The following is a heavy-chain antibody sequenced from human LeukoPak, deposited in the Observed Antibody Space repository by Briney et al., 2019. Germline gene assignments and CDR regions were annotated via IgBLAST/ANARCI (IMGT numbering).Heavy chain of an antibody. CDR3: AKHLIAAANNLVADY. V-gene: IGHV3-33*06. Sequence: GTSLRLSCAASGFTFSSYGMHWVRQAPGKGLEWVAVIWYVGNNEYYADSVKGRFTISRDNSKNTLYLQMNSLRAEDTAVYYCAKHLIAAANNLVADYWGQGTLVTVSS. CDR2: IWYVGNNE. D-gene: IGHD6-13*01. CDR1: GFTFSSYG. J-gene: IGHJ4*02.